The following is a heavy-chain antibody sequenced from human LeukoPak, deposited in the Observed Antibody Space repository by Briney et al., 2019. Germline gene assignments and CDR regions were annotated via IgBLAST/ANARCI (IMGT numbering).Heavy chain of an antibody. Sequence: PGGSLRLSCAASGFTFSNYYMNWVRQAPGKGLEWVSVIYSGGSTYYADSVKGRFTISRDNSKNTLYLQMNSLRAEDTAVYYCARNRYFDLWGRGTLVTVSS. CDR2: IYSGGST. V-gene: IGHV3-53*01. CDR3: ARNRYFDL. CDR1: GFTFSNYY. J-gene: IGHJ2*01. D-gene: IGHD1-14*01.